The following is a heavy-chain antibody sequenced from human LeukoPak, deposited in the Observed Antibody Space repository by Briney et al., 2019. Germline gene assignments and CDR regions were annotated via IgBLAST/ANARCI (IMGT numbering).Heavy chain of an antibody. CDR3: ARDLGGPGIAAAIDDY. Sequence: ASVKVSCKASGYTFTSYGISWVRQAPGQGLEWMGWISAYNGNTNYAQKPQGRVTMTTDTSTSTAYMELRSLRSDDTAVYYCARDLGGPGIAAAIDDYWGQGTLVTVSS. CDR1: GYTFTSYG. V-gene: IGHV1-18*01. CDR2: ISAYNGNT. J-gene: IGHJ4*02. D-gene: IGHD6-13*01.